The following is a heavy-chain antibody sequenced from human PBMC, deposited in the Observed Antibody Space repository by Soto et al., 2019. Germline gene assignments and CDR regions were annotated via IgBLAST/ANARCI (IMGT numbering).Heavy chain of an antibody. Sequence: GGPMRLSYAASGFNFSSYAVSWVRQAAGKGLEWVSAISGSGGSTYYACSVGGRFTISRDNSKNTLYLQMNSLRADDTAVYYRAKDPIAVVPPRLFDYWGQGALVTVSS. CDR3: AKDPIAVVPPRLFDY. J-gene: IGHJ4*02. CDR2: ISGSGGST. V-gene: IGHV3-23*01. CDR1: GFNFSSYA. D-gene: IGHD6-19*01.